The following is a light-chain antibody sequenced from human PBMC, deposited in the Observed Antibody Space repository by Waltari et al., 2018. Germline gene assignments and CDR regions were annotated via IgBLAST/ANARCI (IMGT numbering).Light chain of an antibody. Sequence: QSALTQPASVSGSPGPSITISCTGSSRDIGTFNLVSWYEQHPGKAPKIIIYEVKNRPSGVSDRFSGSKSDNTASLTISGLQHEDEATYFCSSYGASMTLLFGGGTRVTVL. CDR3: SSYGASMTLL. CDR2: EVK. J-gene: IGLJ3*02. CDR1: SRDIGTFNL. V-gene: IGLV2-14*02.